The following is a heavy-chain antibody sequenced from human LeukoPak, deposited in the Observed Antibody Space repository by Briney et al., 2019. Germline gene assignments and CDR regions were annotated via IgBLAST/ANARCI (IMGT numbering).Heavy chain of an antibody. CDR1: GFTFSSYA. CDR3: ARAQHHMVRRDQLDY. CDR2: INSDGSST. D-gene: IGHD3-10*01. V-gene: IGHV3-74*01. Sequence: GGSLRLSCAASGFTFSSYAMNWVRQAPGKGLVWVSRINSDGSSTSYADSVKGRFTISRDNAKNSLYLQMNSLRAEDTAVYYCARAQHHMVRRDQLDYWGQGTLVTVSS. J-gene: IGHJ4*02.